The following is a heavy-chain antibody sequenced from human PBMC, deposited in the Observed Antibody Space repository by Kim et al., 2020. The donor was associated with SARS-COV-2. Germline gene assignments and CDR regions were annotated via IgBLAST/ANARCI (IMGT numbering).Heavy chain of an antibody. J-gene: IGHJ6*02. Sequence: DSVKGRFTVSRDNSENALCLQMSSLRDGDTAVYYCAKASNTRAKYYHGMDVWGQGTTVIVSS. V-gene: IGHV3-23*01. CDR3: AKASNTRAKYYHGMDV. D-gene: IGHD2-15*01.